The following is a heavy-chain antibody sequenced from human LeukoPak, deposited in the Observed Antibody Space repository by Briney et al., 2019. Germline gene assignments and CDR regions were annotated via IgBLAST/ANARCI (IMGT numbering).Heavy chain of an antibody. CDR2: IIPIFVTA. CDR3: ARDPGYYDSSGYYDSYFDY. CDR1: GGTFSSYA. Sequence: ASVKVSCKASGGTFSSYAISWVRQAPGQGLEWMGGIIPIFVTANYAQKFQGVVTITTDESTSTAYMELSSLRSEDTAVYYCARDPGYYDSSGYYDSYFDYWGQGTLVTVSS. J-gene: IGHJ4*02. D-gene: IGHD3-22*01. V-gene: IGHV1-69*05.